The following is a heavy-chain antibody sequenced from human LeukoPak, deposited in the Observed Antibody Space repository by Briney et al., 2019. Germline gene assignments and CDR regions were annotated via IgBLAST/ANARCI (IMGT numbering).Heavy chain of an antibody. Sequence: ASVKVSCKASCYTFTGYHIHWVRPAPGQGLEWMGWINPNSGGTNSAQKFQGRVTLTRDTSISTAYLELSSLRSDDTAVYYCARDLGTGWIIVDYWGQGTLVTVSS. CDR1: CYTFTGYH. V-gene: IGHV1-2*02. J-gene: IGHJ4*02. D-gene: IGHD6-19*01. CDR3: ARDLGTGWIIVDY. CDR2: INPNSGGT.